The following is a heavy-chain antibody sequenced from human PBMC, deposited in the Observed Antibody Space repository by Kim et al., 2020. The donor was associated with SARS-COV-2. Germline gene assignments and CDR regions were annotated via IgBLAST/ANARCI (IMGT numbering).Heavy chain of an antibody. J-gene: IGHJ4*02. CDR2: VGSSGST. CDR3: AKDRVPGTTEPPELDY. V-gene: IGHV3-23*01. Sequence: GGSLRLSCAASGFNFNNYAMSWVRQAPGKGLEWVSTVGSSGSTSYADSVKGRFTISRDNSKNTMYLQMNGLRAADTAIYYCAKDRVPGTTEPPELDYWGQGTLVTVSS. D-gene: IGHD1-7*01. CDR1: GFNFNNYA.